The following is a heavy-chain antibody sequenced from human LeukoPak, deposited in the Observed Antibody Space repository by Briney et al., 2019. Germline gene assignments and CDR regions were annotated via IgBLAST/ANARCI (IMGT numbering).Heavy chain of an antibody. V-gene: IGHV1-18*01. CDR1: GYTFSSYG. CDR2: ISGHNGIT. CDR3: ARGAELWFGELSYSDY. Sequence: ASVKVSCKASGYTFSSYGISWVRQAPGQGLEWMGWISGHNGITNYAQKFQGRVTMTTDTSTSTAYMELRSLRSDDTAVYYCARGAELWFGELSYSDYWGQGTLVTVSS. D-gene: IGHD3-10*01. J-gene: IGHJ4*02.